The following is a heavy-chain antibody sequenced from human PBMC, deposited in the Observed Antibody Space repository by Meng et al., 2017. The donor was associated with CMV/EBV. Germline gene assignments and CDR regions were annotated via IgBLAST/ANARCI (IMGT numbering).Heavy chain of an antibody. V-gene: IGHV1-18*01. CDR1: GYTFTSYG. CDR3: ARQYLYWDYGMDV. D-gene: IGHD2-8*02. CDR2: ISAYNGNT. Sequence: ASVKVSCKASGYTFTSYGISWVRQAPGQGLEWMGWISAYNGNTNYAQKLQGRVTMTTDTSTSTACMELRSLRSEDTAVYYCARQYLYWDYGMDVWGQGTTVTVSS. J-gene: IGHJ6*02.